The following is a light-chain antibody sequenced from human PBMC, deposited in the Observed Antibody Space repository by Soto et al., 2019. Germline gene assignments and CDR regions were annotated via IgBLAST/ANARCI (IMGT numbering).Light chain of an antibody. CDR3: QSYDSSLSVVV. Sequence: QSVLTQPSSVSGAPGQTVTISCTGSSSNIGAEYDVHWYQPLPGGAPKLLIYESSDRLSGVPDRFSGSKSGASAYLAITGLQAEDEANYYCQSYDSSLSVVVFGGGTKLTVL. V-gene: IGLV1-40*01. CDR2: ESS. CDR1: SSNIGAEYD. J-gene: IGLJ2*01.